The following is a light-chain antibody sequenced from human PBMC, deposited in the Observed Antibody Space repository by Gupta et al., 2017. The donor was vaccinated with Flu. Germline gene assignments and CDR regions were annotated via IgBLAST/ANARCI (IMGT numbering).Light chain of an antibody. V-gene: IGKV3-11*01. CDR3: EQRSNGFT. J-gene: IGKJ2*01. Sequence: FLSDVERAPRSGRGSQSVRSYFDWEQQRAGQAPRLLIYDASNRATGIPARFNGTGSGTDFTLTIIGLEAEDFAVYSGEQRSNGFTFGQGTKVE. CDR1: QSVRSY. CDR2: DAS.